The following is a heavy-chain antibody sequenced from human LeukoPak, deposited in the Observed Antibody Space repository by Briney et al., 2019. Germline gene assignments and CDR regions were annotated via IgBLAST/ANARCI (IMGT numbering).Heavy chain of an antibody. Sequence: GGSLRLSCAASGFTFSSYGMHWVRQAPGKGLEWVAFIRYDGSNKYYADSVKGRFTISRDNSKNTLYLQMNSLRVEDTAVYYCARAPTVLVGYCSSSSCQADYWGQGTLVTVSS. J-gene: IGHJ4*02. CDR3: ARAPTVLVGYCSSSSCQADY. CDR2: IRYDGSNK. D-gene: IGHD2-2*01. V-gene: IGHV3-30*02. CDR1: GFTFSSYG.